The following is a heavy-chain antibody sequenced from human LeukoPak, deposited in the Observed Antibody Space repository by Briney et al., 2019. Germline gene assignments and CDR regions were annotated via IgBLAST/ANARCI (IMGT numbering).Heavy chain of an antibody. Sequence: GGSLRLSCAASGFTFSAYSMNWVRQAPGKGLECVSSITSGDFVSFADSLKGRFTISRDNAKSSLYLQMNSLRAADTAVYYCARGGFNMVRGVIIPSNSYFYYMDIWGKGTTVTVSS. CDR3: ARGGFNMVRGVIIPSNSYFYYMDI. J-gene: IGHJ6*03. CDR1: GFTFSAYS. CDR2: ITSGDFV. D-gene: IGHD3-10*01. V-gene: IGHV3-69-1*01.